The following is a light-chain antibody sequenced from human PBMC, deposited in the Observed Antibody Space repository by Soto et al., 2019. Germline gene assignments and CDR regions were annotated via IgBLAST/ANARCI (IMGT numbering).Light chain of an antibody. V-gene: IGKV3-11*01. Sequence: EIVLTQSPATLSLSPGERPILSCRASQSVSTFLAWFQQKPGQPPRLLIYNASNRTTGIPARFSGSGSGTDFTLTISSLEPEDFAVYYCQQRGDWPPITFGQGTRLEIK. CDR2: NAS. CDR3: QQRGDWPPIT. CDR1: QSVSTF. J-gene: IGKJ5*01.